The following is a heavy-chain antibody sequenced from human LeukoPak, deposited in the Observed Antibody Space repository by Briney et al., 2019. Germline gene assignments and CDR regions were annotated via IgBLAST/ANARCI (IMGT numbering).Heavy chain of an antibody. CDR3: ATVLRFPHMDV. D-gene: IGHD3-3*01. Sequence: ASVKVSCKASGGTFSSYAISWVRQAPGQGLEWMGGIIPIFGTANYAQKFQGRVTITADESTSTAYMELSSLRSEDAAVYYCATVLRFPHMDVWGQGTTVTVSS. CDR1: GGTFSSYA. V-gene: IGHV1-69*13. J-gene: IGHJ6*02. CDR2: IIPIFGTA.